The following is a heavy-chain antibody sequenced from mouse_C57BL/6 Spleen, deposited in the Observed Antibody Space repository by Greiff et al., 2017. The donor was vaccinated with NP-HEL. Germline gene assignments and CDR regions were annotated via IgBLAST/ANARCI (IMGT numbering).Heavy chain of an antibody. CDR3: ARDGSRGFDY. D-gene: IGHD1-1*01. J-gene: IGHJ2*01. V-gene: IGHV1-53*01. Sequence: QVHVKQSGTELVKPGASVKLSCKASGYTFTSYWMHWVKQRPGQGLEWIGNINPSNGGTNYNEKFKSKATLTVDKSSSSAYMQLSSLTSEDSAVYYCARDGSRGFDYWGQGTTLTVSS. CDR1: GYTFTSYW. CDR2: INPSNGGT.